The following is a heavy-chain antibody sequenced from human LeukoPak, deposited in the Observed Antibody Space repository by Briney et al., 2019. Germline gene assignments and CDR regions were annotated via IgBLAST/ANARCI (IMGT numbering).Heavy chain of an antibody. CDR1: GYTFIDYY. CDR2: INPNSGGT. Sequence: VSVKVSCKASGYTFIDYYMHWVRQAPGQGLEWMGWINPNSGGTNYAQNFQGRVTTTRDTSIRTVYMELSRLRSDDTAVYYCANTYALGNYYKGGFDPWGQGTLVTVSS. D-gene: IGHD3-10*01. CDR3: ANTYALGNYYKGGFDP. V-gene: IGHV1-2*02. J-gene: IGHJ5*02.